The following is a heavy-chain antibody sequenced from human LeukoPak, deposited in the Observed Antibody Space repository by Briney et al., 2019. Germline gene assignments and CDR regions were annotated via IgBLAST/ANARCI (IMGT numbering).Heavy chain of an antibody. Sequence: GESLKISCKGSGYTFTNYWIHWVRQMPGKGLEWMGNVYPGDSDTRYSPSFQGQVTISADKSITTTYLQWNSLTASDTAIYYCARQLDYGGFGAFGIWGQGTMVTVSS. CDR1: GYTFTNYW. CDR2: VYPGDSDT. CDR3: ARQLDYGGFGAFGI. V-gene: IGHV5-51*01. J-gene: IGHJ3*02. D-gene: IGHD4-23*01.